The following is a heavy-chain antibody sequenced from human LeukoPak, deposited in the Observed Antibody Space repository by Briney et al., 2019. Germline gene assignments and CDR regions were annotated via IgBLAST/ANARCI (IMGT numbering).Heavy chain of an antibody. D-gene: IGHD2-2*01. Sequence: PGRSLRLSCAASGFTFDDYAMHWVRQAPGKGLEWVSGISWNSGSIGYADSVKGRFTISRDNAKNSLYLQMNSLRAEDMALYYCAKGYCSSTSCYYFDYWGQGTLVTVSS. J-gene: IGHJ4*02. CDR2: ISWNSGSI. CDR3: AKGYCSSTSCYYFDY. V-gene: IGHV3-9*03. CDR1: GFTFDDYA.